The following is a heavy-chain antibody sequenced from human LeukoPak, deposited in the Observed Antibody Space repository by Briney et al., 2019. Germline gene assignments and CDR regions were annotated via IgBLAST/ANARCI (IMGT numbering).Heavy chain of an antibody. CDR2: INGDGSST. J-gene: IGHJ4*02. Sequence: GGSLRLSCGATGFTISSYWMHWVRQAPGKGLVWVSRINGDGSSTTYADSVKGRFTISRDNAKNTLFLQMNSLRAEDTAVYYCAKGGTTVVDYWGQGTLVTVSS. CDR1: GFTISSYW. D-gene: IGHD4-23*01. V-gene: IGHV3-74*03. CDR3: AKGGTTVVDY.